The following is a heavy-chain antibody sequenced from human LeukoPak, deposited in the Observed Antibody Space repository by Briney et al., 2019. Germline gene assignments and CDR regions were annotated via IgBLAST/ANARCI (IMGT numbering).Heavy chain of an antibody. CDR2: IYYSGST. V-gene: IGHV4-59*08. Sequence: KPSETLSLTCTVSGGSISSYYWSWIRQPPGKGLEWIGYIYYSGSTNYNPSLKSRVTISVDTSKNQFSLKLSSVTAADTAVYYCARIPGKWFDPWGQGTLVTVSS. D-gene: IGHD1-26*01. J-gene: IGHJ5*02. CDR1: GGSISSYY. CDR3: ARIPGKWFDP.